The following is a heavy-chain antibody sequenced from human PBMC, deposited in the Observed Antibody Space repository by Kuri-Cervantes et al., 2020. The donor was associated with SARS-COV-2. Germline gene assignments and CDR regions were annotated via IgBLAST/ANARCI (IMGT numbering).Heavy chain of an antibody. CDR1: GGSISSGGYS. V-gene: IGHV4-30-2*02. D-gene: IGHD3-3*01. Sequence: SQTLSLTCAVSGGSISSGGYSWSWIRQPPGKGLEWIGYIYHSGSTYYNPSLKSRVTISVDRSKNQFSLKLSSVTAADTAVYYCARGRYDFWSGYYQYFDYWGQGTLVTVSS. CDR3: ARGRYDFWSGYYQYFDY. J-gene: IGHJ4*02. CDR2: IYHSGST.